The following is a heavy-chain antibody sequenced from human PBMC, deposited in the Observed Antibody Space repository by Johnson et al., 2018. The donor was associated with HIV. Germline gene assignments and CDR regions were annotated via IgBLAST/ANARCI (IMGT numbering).Heavy chain of an antibody. Sequence: QVQLVESGGGLVQPGGSLRLSCAASGFTFSSYSMHWVRQAPGKGLEWVAFIRYYGSNKYYADSVKGRFTISRDNSKNSVYLQMNSLRAEDTAVYYCAKELSAYVVAAFAICCQVTMVTV. D-gene: IGHD2-21*01. CDR2: IRYYGSNK. J-gene: IGHJ3*02. V-gene: IGHV3-30*02. CDR3: AKELSAYVVAAFAI. CDR1: GFTFSSYS.